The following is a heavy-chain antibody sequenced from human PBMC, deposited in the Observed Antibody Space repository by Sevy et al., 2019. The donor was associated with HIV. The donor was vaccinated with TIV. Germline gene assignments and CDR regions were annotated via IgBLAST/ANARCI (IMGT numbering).Heavy chain of an antibody. CDR2: IRSKANGETS. J-gene: IGHJ4*02. CDR3: AREGDYGDDDFAS. V-gene: IGHV3-49*03. D-gene: IGHD4-17*01. Sequence: GGSLRLSCKASGFTFSDYAMNWFRQAPGKGLEWIGFIRSKANGETSEYAASVKGRFTISRDDSKNIAYLQLNRLKTEDTAVYYCAREGDYGDDDFASWGQGTLVTVSS. CDR1: GFTFSDYA.